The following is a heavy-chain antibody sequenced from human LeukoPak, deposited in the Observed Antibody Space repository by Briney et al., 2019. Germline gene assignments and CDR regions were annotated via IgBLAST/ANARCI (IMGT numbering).Heavy chain of an antibody. CDR3: AKEGDIVLMVYAMDY. D-gene: IGHD2-8*01. CDR2: IRYDGSNK. CDR1: GFTFSSYG. Sequence: GGSLRLSCAASGFTFSSYGMHWVRQAPGKGLEWVAFIRYDGSNKYYADSEKGRFTISRDNSKNTLYLQMNSLRAEGTAVYYCAKEGDIVLMVYAMDYWGQGTLVTVSS. V-gene: IGHV3-30*02. J-gene: IGHJ4*02.